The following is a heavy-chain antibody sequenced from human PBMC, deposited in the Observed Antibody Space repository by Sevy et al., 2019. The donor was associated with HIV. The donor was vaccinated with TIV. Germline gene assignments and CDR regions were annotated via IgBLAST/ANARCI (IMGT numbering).Heavy chain of an antibody. CDR1: EFTFSSYA. D-gene: IGHD1-20*01. Sequence: GGSLRLSCSASEFTFSSYAMSWVRQAPGKGLEWVSSISGSGRFTYYADFVEGRFIISRDNSKNTLSVQMNSLRAEDTAVYYCARGGHRIDVYNRKDAFDIWGQGTMVTVSS. CDR3: ARGGHRIDVYNRKDAFDI. J-gene: IGHJ3*02. CDR2: ISGSGRFT. V-gene: IGHV3-23*01.